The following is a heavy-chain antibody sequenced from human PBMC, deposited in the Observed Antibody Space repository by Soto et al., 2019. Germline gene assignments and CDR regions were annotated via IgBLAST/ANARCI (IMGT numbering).Heavy chain of an antibody. CDR1: VYSFTTYW. D-gene: IGHD4-4*01. CDR2: INPGDSDI. J-gene: IGHJ6*02. V-gene: IGHV5-51*01. Sequence: PGESLKIACKASVYSFTTYWIAWVRQMPGKGLEWMGIINPGDSDIRYSPSFQGQVTISADNSISTAYLQWSSLKASDTAMYYCARHEQFYYYYYGMDVWGQGTAVTSP. CDR3: ARHEQFYYYYYGMDV.